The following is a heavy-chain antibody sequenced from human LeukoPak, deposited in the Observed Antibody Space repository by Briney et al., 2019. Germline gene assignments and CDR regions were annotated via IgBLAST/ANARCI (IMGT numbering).Heavy chain of an antibody. CDR1: GYTFTSYG. Sequence: ASVKVSCKASGYTFTSYGINWVRQATGQGLEWMGWMNPNSGNTGYAQKFQGRVTMTKNTSISTAYMELSSLRSEDTAVYYCARVVRGLRGAFDIWGQGTMVTVSS. J-gene: IGHJ3*02. CDR3: ARVVRGLRGAFDI. D-gene: IGHD5-12*01. CDR2: MNPNSGNT. V-gene: IGHV1-8*01.